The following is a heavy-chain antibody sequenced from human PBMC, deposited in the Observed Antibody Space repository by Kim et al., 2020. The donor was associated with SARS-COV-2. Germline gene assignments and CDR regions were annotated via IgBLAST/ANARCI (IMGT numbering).Heavy chain of an antibody. Sequence: SETLSLTCAVYGGSFSGYYWSWIRQPPGKGLEWIGEINHSGSTNYNPSLKSRVTISVDTSKNQFSLKLSSVTAADTAVYYCARGSSSWYSLGYYYYYMDVWGKGTTVTVSS. D-gene: IGHD6-13*01. CDR3: ARGSSSWYSLGYYYYYMDV. J-gene: IGHJ6*03. CDR1: GGSFSGYY. CDR2: INHSGST. V-gene: IGHV4-34*01.